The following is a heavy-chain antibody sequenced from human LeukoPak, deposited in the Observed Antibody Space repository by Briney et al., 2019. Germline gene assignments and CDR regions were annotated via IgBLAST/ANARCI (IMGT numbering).Heavy chain of an antibody. D-gene: IGHD2/OR15-2a*01. J-gene: IGHJ6*02. CDR1: GDSVSINSAA. CDR3: TRELSGMDV. V-gene: IGHV6-1*01. Sequence: SQTLSLTFAIFGDSVSINSAAWNWIRQSPSRGLEWLGRTYYRSKWYNDYAVSVESRVTFNPDTSKSQFSLQLNSVTPEDTAVYYCTRELSGMDVWGQGTSVTVSS. CDR2: TYYRSKWYN.